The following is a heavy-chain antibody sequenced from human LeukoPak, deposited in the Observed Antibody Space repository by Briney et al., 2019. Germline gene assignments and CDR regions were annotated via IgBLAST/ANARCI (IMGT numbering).Heavy chain of an antibody. V-gene: IGHV5-51*07. CDR1: GCSFTTYW. CDR3: TRHQYYYGSGSYYNDYYYMDV. J-gene: IGHJ6*03. Sequence: GESLKISCRGSGCSFTTYWIGWVHQLPGKGLEWMGIIYPGDSDTRYSPSFQGQATISADKSISTAYLQWSSLKASDTAMYYCTRHQYYYGSGSYYNDYYYMDVWGKGTTVTVSS. CDR2: IYPGDSDT. D-gene: IGHD3-10*01.